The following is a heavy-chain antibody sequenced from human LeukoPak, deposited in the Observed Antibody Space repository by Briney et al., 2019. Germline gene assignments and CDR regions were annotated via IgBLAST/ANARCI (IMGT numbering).Heavy chain of an antibody. V-gene: IGHV4-31*03. Sequence: SETLSLTCTVSGGSISSGGYYWSWIRQHTGKGLEWIGYIYYSGSTYYNPSLKSRVTISVDTSKNQFSLKLSSVTAADTAVYYCARVCSLTGLGLDYWGQGTLVTVSS. CDR1: GGSISSGGYY. CDR3: ARVCSLTGLGLDY. J-gene: IGHJ4*02. D-gene: IGHD2-8*02. CDR2: IYYSGST.